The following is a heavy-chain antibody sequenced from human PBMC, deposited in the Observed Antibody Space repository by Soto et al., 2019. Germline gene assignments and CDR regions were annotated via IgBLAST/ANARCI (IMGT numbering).Heavy chain of an antibody. V-gene: IGHV3-23*01. CDR3: AIQGRLRLGELSS. D-gene: IGHD3-16*02. J-gene: IGHJ5*02. CDR1: GFTFSSYA. CDR2: ISGSGGST. Sequence: EVQLLESGGGLVQPGGSLRLSCAASGFTFSSYAMSWVRQAPGKGLEWVSAISGSGGSTYYADSVKGRFTISRDNSKNTLYLQMNSLRAEDTAVYYGAIQGRLRLGELSSWGQGTLVTVSS.